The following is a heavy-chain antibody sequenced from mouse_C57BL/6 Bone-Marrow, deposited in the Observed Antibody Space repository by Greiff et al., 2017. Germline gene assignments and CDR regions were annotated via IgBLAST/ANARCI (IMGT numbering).Heavy chain of an antibody. CDR2: IYPGGGYT. J-gene: IGHJ2*01. Sequence: QVQLQQSGAELVRPGTSVKMSCKASGYTFTNYWIGWAKQRPGHGLEWIGDIYPGGGYTNYNEKFKGKATLTADKSSSTAYMQFSSLTSEDSAIYDGARSGDGYEEEGNFDYWGQGTTLTVSA. CDR3: ARSGDGYEEEGNFDY. D-gene: IGHD2-2*01. CDR1: GYTFTNYW. V-gene: IGHV1-63*01.